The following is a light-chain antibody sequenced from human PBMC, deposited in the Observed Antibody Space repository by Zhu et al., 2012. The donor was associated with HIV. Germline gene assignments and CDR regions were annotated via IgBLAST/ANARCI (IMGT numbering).Light chain of an antibody. CDR1: QSVSSNY. CDR2: GAS. Sequence: EIVLTQSPDTLSLSPGDRATIDCRASQSVSSNYVIWYQQKPGQAPRPLIYGASDRASGVPDRFSGSGSGTDFTLTISRLEPEDFAVYYCHQYDRSWTFGQGTKVEIK. V-gene: IGKV3-20*01. CDR3: HQYDRSWT. J-gene: IGKJ1*01.